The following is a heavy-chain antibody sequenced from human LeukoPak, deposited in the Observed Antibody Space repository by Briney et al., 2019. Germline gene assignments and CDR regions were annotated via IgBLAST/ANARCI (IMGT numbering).Heavy chain of an antibody. Sequence: PSETLSLTCTVSGGSISSDQWSWLRQPPGKGLEWIGLIDYSGSTNYNAPLKSRVTISIDTSKNRFSLRLSLVSAADTAVYYCARVRVGVTFDYWGQGTLVTVSS. D-gene: IGHD1-26*01. V-gene: IGHV4-59*01. CDR2: IDYSGST. CDR1: GGSISSDQ. J-gene: IGHJ4*02. CDR3: ARVRVGVTFDY.